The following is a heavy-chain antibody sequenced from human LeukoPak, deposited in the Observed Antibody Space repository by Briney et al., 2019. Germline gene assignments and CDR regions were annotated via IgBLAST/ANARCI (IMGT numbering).Heavy chain of an antibody. CDR2: INPSGGST. Sequence: ASVRVSCKASGYTFTSYAMNWVRQAPGQGLEWMGLINPSGGSTSYAQKFQGRVTMTRDTSTSTVYMELSSLRSEDTAVYYCARGYYAYYDSSGYYSGLWYWGQGTLVTVSS. CDR3: ARGYYAYYDSSGYYSGLWY. CDR1: GYTFTSYA. J-gene: IGHJ4*02. V-gene: IGHV1-46*01. D-gene: IGHD3-22*01.